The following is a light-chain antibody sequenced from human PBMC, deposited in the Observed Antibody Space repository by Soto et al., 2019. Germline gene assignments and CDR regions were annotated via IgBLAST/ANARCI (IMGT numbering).Light chain of an antibody. Sequence: EIVLTQSPGTLSLCPGERATLSCGASQSVSSSYLAWYQQKPGQAHRLLISGASSRATGIPDRFSGGGSGTDFTLTIRSLEPEDFTLYYCKQYVTSAITFGQGTRLEIK. J-gene: IGKJ5*01. V-gene: IGKV3-20*01. CDR2: GAS. CDR1: QSVSSSY. CDR3: KQYVTSAIT.